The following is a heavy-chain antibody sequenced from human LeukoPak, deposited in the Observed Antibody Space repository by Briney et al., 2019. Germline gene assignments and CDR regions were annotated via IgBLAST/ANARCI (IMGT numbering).Heavy chain of an antibody. V-gene: IGHV4-34*01. CDR3: ARGLDYYGSGSQGYYFDY. J-gene: IGHJ4*02. Sequence: PAETLSLTCAVYAGSFSGYYWSWIRQPPGKGLEWIGEINHSGSTNYNPSLKSRVTISVDTSKNQFSLKLSSVTAADTAVYYCARGLDYYGSGSQGYYFDYWGQGTLVTVSS. D-gene: IGHD3-10*01. CDR2: INHSGST. CDR1: AGSFSGYY.